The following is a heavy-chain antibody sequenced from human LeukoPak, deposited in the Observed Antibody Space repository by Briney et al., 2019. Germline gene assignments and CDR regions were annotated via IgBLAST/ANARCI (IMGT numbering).Heavy chain of an antibody. CDR2: INHSGST. V-gene: IGHV4-34*01. Sequence: SETLSLTCAVYGGSSSGYYWSWIRQPPGKGLEWIGEINHSGSTNYNPSLKSRVTISVDTSKNQFSLKLSSVTAADTAVYYCARRPAAARWKGIDYWGQGTLVTVSS. D-gene: IGHD2-2*01. J-gene: IGHJ4*02. CDR3: ARRPAAARWKGIDY. CDR1: GGSSSGYY.